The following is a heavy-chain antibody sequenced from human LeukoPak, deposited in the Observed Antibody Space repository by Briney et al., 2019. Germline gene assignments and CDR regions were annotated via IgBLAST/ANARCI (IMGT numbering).Heavy chain of an antibody. CDR2: IYPGDSDT. CDR1: GYSFTSYW. V-gene: IGHV5-51*01. D-gene: IGHD1-26*01. J-gene: IGHJ4*02. Sequence: GESLKISCKGSGYSFTSYWIGWVRQMPGKGLEWMGIIYPGDSDTRYSPSFQGQVTISADKSISTAYLQWSSLKASDTAMYYCARQIFSPGATSPFDYWGQGTLVTVSS. CDR3: ARQIFSPGATSPFDY.